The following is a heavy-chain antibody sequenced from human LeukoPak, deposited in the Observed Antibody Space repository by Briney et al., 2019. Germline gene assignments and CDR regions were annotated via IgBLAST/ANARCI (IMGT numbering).Heavy chain of an antibody. J-gene: IGHJ4*02. Sequence: GASVTVSCTVSGSSLSGLSMHWVRHSRPKGLEWLGGFHPENDEIIYAENFQGRVTMTEDTSTDTAYTELRSLRSEDTAVYYCVTGDHSPYYFHYWGQGTLVTVSS. CDR2: FHPENDEI. D-gene: IGHD1-26*01. V-gene: IGHV1-24*01. CDR1: GSSLSGLS. CDR3: VTGDHSPYYFHY.